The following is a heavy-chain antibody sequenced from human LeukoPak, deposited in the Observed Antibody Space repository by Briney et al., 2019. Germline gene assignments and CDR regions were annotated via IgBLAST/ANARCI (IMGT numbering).Heavy chain of an antibody. J-gene: IGHJ3*02. D-gene: IGHD4-17*01. CDR2: MSSDSSTI. CDR1: GFAFSSFS. Sequence: GGSLRLSCSASGFAFSSFSMNWLRQAPGKGLEWLSYMSSDSSTIKYADSVKGRFTISRDNSKNTLYLQMNSLRAEDTAVYYCAKLLFYGDFDAFDIWGQGTMVTVSS. CDR3: AKLLFYGDFDAFDI. V-gene: IGHV3-48*01.